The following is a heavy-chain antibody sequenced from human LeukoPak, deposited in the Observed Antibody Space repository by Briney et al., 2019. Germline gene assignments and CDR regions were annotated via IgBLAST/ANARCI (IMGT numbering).Heavy chain of an antibody. CDR3: ASYWSTSGNSYYYYYMDA. CDR2: INPNSGGT. Sequence: ASVKVSCKASGYTFTGYYMHWVRQAPGQGLEWMGWINPNSGGTNYAQKFQGRVTMTRDTSISTAYMELSRLRSDDTAVYYCASYWSTSGNSYYYYYMDAWGKGTTVTVSS. V-gene: IGHV1-2*02. CDR1: GYTFTGYY. J-gene: IGHJ6*03. D-gene: IGHD2-2*01.